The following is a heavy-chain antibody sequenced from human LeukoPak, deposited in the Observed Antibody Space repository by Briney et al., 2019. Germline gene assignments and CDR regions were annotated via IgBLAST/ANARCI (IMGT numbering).Heavy chain of an antibody. J-gene: IGHJ4*02. CDR1: GGSISSYY. Sequence: PSETLSLTCTVSGGSISSYYWSWIRQPPGKGLEWIGYIYYSGSTNYNPSLKSRVTISVDTSKNQFSLKLSSVTAADTAVYYCVRVRQGLQKVDYWGQGTLVTVSS. V-gene: IGHV4-59*01. CDR2: IYYSGST. D-gene: IGHD4-11*01. CDR3: VRVRQGLQKVDY.